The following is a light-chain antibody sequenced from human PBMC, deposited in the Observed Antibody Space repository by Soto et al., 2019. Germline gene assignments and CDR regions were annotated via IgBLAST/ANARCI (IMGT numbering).Light chain of an antibody. CDR2: EVT. Sequence: QSALTQPASVSGSPGQSITISCTGTSSDVGGYIYVSWYQQHPGKAPKVMIYEVTNRPSGVSDRFSGSKSGNTASLTISGLQAEDEADYYCSSYTSSSTYVFGTGTKLTVL. J-gene: IGLJ1*01. CDR1: SSDVGGYIY. CDR3: SSYTSSSTYV. V-gene: IGLV2-14*01.